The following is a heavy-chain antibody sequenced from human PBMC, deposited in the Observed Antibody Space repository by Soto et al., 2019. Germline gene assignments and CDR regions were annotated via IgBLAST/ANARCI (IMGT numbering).Heavy chain of an antibody. D-gene: IGHD4-17*01. CDR1: GYTFTNYD. V-gene: IGHV1-8*01. J-gene: IGHJ4*02. CDR3: ARSTNDYGDRH. CDR2: MNPNSGNT. Sequence: QVQLVQSGAEVKKPGASVKVSCEASGYTFTNYDINWLRQATGQGLEWMGWMNPNSGNTGYAQRFQGRVTMTRNTAISTAYIELSTLRSEDTAVYYCARSTNDYGDRHWGQGTLVTVSS.